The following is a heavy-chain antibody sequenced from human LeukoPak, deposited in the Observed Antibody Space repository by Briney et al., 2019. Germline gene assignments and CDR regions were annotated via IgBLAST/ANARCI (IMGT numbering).Heavy chain of an antibody. J-gene: IGHJ4*02. Sequence: PGGSLRLSCTASGFTFSTYAVSWVRQAPEKGLEWVATISGSGGGTYYADSVKGRFTISRDDSKNTLYLQMNSLRVEDTAVYYCAKDARRSSGWYFFDHWGQGTLVTVSS. D-gene: IGHD6-19*01. CDR1: GFTFSTYA. CDR2: ISGSGGGT. CDR3: AKDARRSSGWYFFDH. V-gene: IGHV3-23*01.